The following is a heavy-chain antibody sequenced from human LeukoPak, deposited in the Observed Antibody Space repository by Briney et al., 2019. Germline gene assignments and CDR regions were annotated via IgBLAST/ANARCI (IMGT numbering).Heavy chain of an antibody. Sequence: GGSLRLSCAASGFTFSDYYMSWIRQAPGKGLEWVSYISSSGDTMYHVDSVKGRFAISRDNAKNSLYLQMDSLRAEDTAVYYCARISGGSCYHRGQGTLVAVSS. CDR2: ISSSGDTM. CDR3: ARISGGSCYH. CDR1: GFTFSDYY. D-gene: IGHD2-15*01. V-gene: IGHV3-11*01. J-gene: IGHJ4*02.